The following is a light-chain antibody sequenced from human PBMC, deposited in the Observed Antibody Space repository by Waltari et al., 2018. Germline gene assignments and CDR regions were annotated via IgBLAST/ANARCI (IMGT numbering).Light chain of an antibody. J-gene: IGKJ4*01. CDR3: QQYYSTPLA. Sequence: DFVMTQSPDSLAVSLGERATINCKSSQTVLYSSNNKNYLALYQQKPGQPPRLLIYWASTRESGVPDRFSGSGSGTDFTLTITSLQAEDVAVYYCQQYYSTPLAFGGGTKVEI. CDR2: WAS. V-gene: IGKV4-1*01. CDR1: QTVLYSSNNKNY.